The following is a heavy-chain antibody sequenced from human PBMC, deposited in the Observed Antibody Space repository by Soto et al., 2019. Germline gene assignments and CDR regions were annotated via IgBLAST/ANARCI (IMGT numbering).Heavy chain of an antibody. CDR1: GYTFTSYY. V-gene: IGHV1-46*01. D-gene: IGHD3-3*01. CDR3: ARDQITIFGVDPYYYYATEV. Sequence: GASVKVSCKASGYTFTSYYMHWVRQAPGQGLEWMGIINPSGGSTSYAQKFQGRVTMTRDTSTSTVYMELSSLRSEDTAVYYCARDQITIFGVDPYYYYATEVWGPGPTVTV. CDR2: INPSGGST. J-gene: IGHJ6*02.